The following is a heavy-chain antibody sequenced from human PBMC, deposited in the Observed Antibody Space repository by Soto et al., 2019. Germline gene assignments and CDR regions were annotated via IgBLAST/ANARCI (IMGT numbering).Heavy chain of an antibody. D-gene: IGHD5-18*01. CDR3: ATESGSTYGYFDH. J-gene: IGHJ4*02. CDR1: GGSVTSDEDY. Sequence: PSETLSLTCTVSGGSVTSDEDYWTWIRQSPGKGLEWIGYISNSGSTGYNPSLKTRLSMSVDRSKNQFTLGLTSVTAADTAVYFCATESGSTYGYFDHWGQGTQVTVS. V-gene: IGHV4-30-4*01. CDR2: ISNSGST.